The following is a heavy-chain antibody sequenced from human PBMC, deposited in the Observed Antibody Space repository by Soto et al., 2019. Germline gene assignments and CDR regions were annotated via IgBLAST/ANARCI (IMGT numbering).Heavy chain of an antibody. CDR1: SRSISSSNW. CDR2: IYHGGSA. D-gene: IGHD1-26*01. CDR3: AANGLYCLDY. J-gene: IGHJ4*02. V-gene: IGHV4-4*02. Sequence: QVQLQESGPGLVKPSGTLSLTCAVSSRSISSSNWWSWVRQPPGKGLEWIGEIYHGGSANYNPSLKSRVTISVDKSNNQFSLRLSSVTAADTAIYYCAANGLYCLDYWGQGTQVTVSS.